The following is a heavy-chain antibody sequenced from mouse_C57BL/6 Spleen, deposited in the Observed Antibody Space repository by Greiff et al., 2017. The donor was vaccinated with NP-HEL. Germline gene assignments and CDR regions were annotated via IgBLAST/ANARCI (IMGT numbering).Heavy chain of an antibody. CDR1: GYSITSGYY. CDR2: ISYDGSN. Sequence: VQLKESGPGLVKPSQSLSLTCSVTGYSITSGYYWNWIRQFPGNKLEWMGYISYDGSNNYNPSLKNRISITRDTSKNQFFLKLNSVTTEDTATYYCARGRLLLWYFDVWGTGTTVTVSS. J-gene: IGHJ1*03. CDR3: ARGRLLLWYFDV. D-gene: IGHD1-1*01. V-gene: IGHV3-6*01.